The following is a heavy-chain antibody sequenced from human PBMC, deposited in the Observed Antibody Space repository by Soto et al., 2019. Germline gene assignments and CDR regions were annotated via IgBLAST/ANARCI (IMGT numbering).Heavy chain of an antibody. CDR1: GFTFSGSA. J-gene: IGHJ4*02. V-gene: IGHV3-73*01. D-gene: IGHD1-1*01. Sequence: PGGSLRLSCAASGFTFSGSAMHWVRQASGKGLEWVGRIRSKDNSYATAYAASVKGRFTISRDDSKNTAYLQMNSLKTEDTAVYYCTRRNAGTTDFDYWGQGTLVTVSS. CDR2: IRSKDNSYAT. CDR3: TRRNAGTTDFDY.